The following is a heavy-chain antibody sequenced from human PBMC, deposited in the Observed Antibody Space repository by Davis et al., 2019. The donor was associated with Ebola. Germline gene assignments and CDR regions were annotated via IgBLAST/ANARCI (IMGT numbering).Heavy chain of an antibody. CDR3: ARASSYYYYMDV. CDR2: IYYSGST. V-gene: IGHV4-61*01. Sequence: PSETLSLTCTVSGGSVSSGSYYWSWIRQPPGKGLEWIGYIYYSGSTNYNPSLKSRVTISVDTSKNQFSLKLSSVTAADTAVYYCARASSYYYYMDVWGKGTTVTVSS. J-gene: IGHJ6*03. D-gene: IGHD6-6*01. CDR1: GGSVSSGSYY.